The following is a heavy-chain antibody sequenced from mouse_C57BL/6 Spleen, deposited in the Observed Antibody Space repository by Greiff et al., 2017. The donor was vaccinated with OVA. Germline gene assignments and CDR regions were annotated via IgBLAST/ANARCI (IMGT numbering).Heavy chain of an antibody. CDR2: IYPGSGNT. J-gene: IGHJ2*01. D-gene: IGHD1-1*01. Sequence: VQLVESGAELVRPGASVKLSCKASGYTFTDYYINWVKQRPGQGLEWIARIYPGSGNTYYNEKFKGKATLTAEKSSSTAYMQLSSLTSESSAVYFCARGGSSYYFGYWGQGTTLTVSS. CDR1: GYTFTDYY. V-gene: IGHV1-76*01. CDR3: ARGGSSYYFGY.